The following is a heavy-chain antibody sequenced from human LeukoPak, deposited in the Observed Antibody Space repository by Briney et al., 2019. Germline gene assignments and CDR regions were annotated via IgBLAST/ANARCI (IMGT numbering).Heavy chain of an antibody. CDR1: GFTFRSSG. CDR3: AREQQGRRAAFDY. J-gene: IGHJ4*02. CDR2: IWYDGDEI. Sequence: GGSLRLSCAASGFTFRSSGMHWVRQTPGKGLEWVAFIWYDGDEIYYADSVKGRFTISRDNSRNTLYLQMNSLRAEDTAVYYCAREQQGRRAAFDYWGQGTPVTVSS. D-gene: IGHD1-1*01. V-gene: IGHV3-30*02.